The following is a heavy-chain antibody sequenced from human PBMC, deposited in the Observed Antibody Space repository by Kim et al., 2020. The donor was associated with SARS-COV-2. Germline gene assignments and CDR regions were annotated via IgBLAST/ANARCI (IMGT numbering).Heavy chain of an antibody. J-gene: IGHJ4*02. CDR1: GFTFSSYW. CDR3: ASLSTGYVWDKFDY. V-gene: IGHV3-74*01. CDR2: VNSDGSST. Sequence: GGSLRLSCVASGFTFSSYWMHWVRQAPGKGLVWVSRVNSDGSSTSYADSVKGRFTISRDNARNTLYLQMNSLRAEDTAVYYCASLSTGYVWDKFDYWGQGTLGPGSS. D-gene: IGHD3-16*01.